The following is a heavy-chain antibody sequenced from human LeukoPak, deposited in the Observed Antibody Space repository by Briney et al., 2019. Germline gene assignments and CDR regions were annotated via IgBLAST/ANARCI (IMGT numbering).Heavy chain of an antibody. V-gene: IGHV4-61*02. CDR2: IYTSGST. CDR1: GGSISSGGYY. Sequence: SETLSLTCTVSGGSISSGGYYWSWIRQPPGKGLEWIGRIYTSGSTNYNPSLKSRVTISVDTSKNQFSLKLSSVTAADTAVYYCASSGRGSSLLGWGQGTMVTVSS. CDR3: ASSGRGSSLLG. J-gene: IGHJ3*01. D-gene: IGHD6-13*01.